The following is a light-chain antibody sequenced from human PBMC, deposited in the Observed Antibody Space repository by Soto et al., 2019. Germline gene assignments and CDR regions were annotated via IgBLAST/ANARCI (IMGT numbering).Light chain of an antibody. V-gene: IGLV2-14*01. CDR3: SSYTSSSTYV. J-gene: IGLJ1*01. CDR1: SSDVGAYNY. CDR2: EVS. Sequence: QSALTQPAAVSGSPGQSITISCTGTSSDVGAYNYVSWYQQHPGKAPKLMIYEVSNRPSGVSNRFSGSKSGNTASLTISGLQVEDEADYYCSSYTSSSTYVVGTGTKLTVL.